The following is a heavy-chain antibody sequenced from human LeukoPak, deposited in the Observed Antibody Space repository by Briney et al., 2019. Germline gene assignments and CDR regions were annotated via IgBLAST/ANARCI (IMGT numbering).Heavy chain of an antibody. CDR3: ARGGYTTGGYWYLDL. V-gene: IGHV4-59*01. J-gene: IGHJ2*01. CDR1: GGSISTYY. D-gene: IGHD4-17*01. Sequence: KPSETLSLTCTVSGGSISTYYWSWIRQPPGKGLQWIWYIYYRGSTNYNPSLKSRVTISVETSKNQFSLKVTSVTAADTAVYYCARGGYTTGGYWYLDLWGRGTLVTVSS. CDR2: IYYRGST.